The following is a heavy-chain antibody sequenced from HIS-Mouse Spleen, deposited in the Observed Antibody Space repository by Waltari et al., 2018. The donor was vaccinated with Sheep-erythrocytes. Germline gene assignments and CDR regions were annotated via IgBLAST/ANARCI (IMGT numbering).Heavy chain of an antibody. J-gene: IGHJ3*02. CDR3: ARGHPDYGDYDAFDI. D-gene: IGHD4-17*01. CDR2: IYSVSST. V-gene: IGHV3-53*01. CDR1: GFTVSSNY. Sequence: EVQLVESGGGLIQPGGSLRLSCAASGFTVSSNYMSWVRQAPGKGWAWVTVIYSVSSTYYADSVKGRFTISRDNSKNTLYLQMNSLRAEDTAVYYCARGHPDYGDYDAFDIWGQGTMVTVSS.